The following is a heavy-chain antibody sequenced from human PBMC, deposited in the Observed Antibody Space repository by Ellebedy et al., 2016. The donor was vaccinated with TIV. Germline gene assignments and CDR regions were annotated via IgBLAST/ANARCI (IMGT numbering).Heavy chain of an antibody. V-gene: IGHV4-34*01. CDR1: GGSISSYY. CDR2: INHSGST. Sequence: SETLSLXXTVSGGSISSYYWSWIRQPPGKGLEWIGEINHSGSTYYNPSLKSRVTISVDTSKNQFSLKLSSVTAADTAVYYCASLKRGENAFDIWGQGTMVTVSS. CDR3: ASLKRGENAFDI. J-gene: IGHJ3*02. D-gene: IGHD3-16*01.